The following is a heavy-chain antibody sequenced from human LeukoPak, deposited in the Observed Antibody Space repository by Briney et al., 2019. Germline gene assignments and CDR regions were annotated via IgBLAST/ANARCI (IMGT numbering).Heavy chain of an antibody. CDR1: GGYFSDYY. D-gene: IGHD3-10*01. Sequence: TSDTLSLTCGVFGGYFSDYYWSWIRQSPGKGLEWIGEISDRESTNYNPSLRSRVTISEDKSKNQFSLRLTSVTAADTAVYYCAHGNLHYGSGSYYCWGQGTQVTVSS. CDR3: AHGNLHYGSGSYYC. J-gene: IGHJ4*02. CDR2: ISDREST. V-gene: IGHV4-34*01.